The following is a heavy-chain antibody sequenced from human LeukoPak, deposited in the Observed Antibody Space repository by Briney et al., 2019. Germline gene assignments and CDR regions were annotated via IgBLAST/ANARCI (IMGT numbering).Heavy chain of an antibody. Sequence: PSGTLSLTCTVSGGSIITTSYSWGWIRQPPGKGLEWIGSISHSGNTFYNPSLKSRLAISVDTSKNHFSLRLRSVTATDTAVYFCARAPYFESSGPLWGQGTLVTVSS. V-gene: IGHV4-39*02. D-gene: IGHD3-22*01. CDR2: ISHSGNT. CDR3: ARAPYFESSGPL. J-gene: IGHJ4*02. CDR1: GGSIITTSYS.